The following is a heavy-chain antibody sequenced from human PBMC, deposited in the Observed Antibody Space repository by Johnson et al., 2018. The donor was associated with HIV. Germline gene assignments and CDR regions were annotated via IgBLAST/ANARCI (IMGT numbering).Heavy chain of an antibody. CDR1: GFTFSSYA. V-gene: IGHV3-30-3*01. J-gene: IGHJ3*02. Sequence: QVQLVEFGGGVVQPGRSPRLSCAASGFTFSSYAMHWVRQAPGTGLEWVALVSYDGRNQYHADSVKGRFTISRDNSKNTLYLQMNSLRAEDTAVYYCAREHSGSWDRGFGGAFDIWGQGTMVTVSS. CDR2: VSYDGRNQ. D-gene: IGHD6-13*01. CDR3: AREHSGSWDRGFGGAFDI.